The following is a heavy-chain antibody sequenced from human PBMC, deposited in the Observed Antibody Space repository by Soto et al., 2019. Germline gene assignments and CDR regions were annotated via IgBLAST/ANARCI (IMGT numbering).Heavy chain of an antibody. CDR1: GVSISSGCYY. V-gene: IGHV4-31*03. CDR2: IYYSGNT. CDR3: ARGFDSGKFYAFES. Sequence: TLSLTCTVSGVSISSGCYYWSLLRQHPGKGLEWIGYIYYSGNTYYNPSLKSRVTISEDTSKNQFSLKLSSVTAADMVLYYCARGFDSGKFYAFESWGQGTQVTVSS. J-gene: IGHJ4*02. D-gene: IGHD1-26*01.